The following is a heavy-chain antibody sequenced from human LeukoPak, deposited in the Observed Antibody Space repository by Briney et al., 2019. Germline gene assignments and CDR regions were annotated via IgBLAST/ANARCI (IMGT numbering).Heavy chain of an antibody. CDR1: GFTFSSYG. J-gene: IGHJ4*02. D-gene: IGHD3-9*01. CDR3: AREDYDILTGYYRHFDY. Sequence: GGSLRLSCAASGFTFSSYGMHWVRQTPGKGLEWVAFIRYDGTNKHYADSVKGRFTISGDNSKNTLYLQMNSLRPEDTAVYYCAREDYDILTGYYRHFDYWGQGTLVTVSS. CDR2: IRYDGTNK. V-gene: IGHV3-30*02.